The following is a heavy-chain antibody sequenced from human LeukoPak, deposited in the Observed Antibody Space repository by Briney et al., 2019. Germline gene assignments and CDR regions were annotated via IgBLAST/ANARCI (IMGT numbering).Heavy chain of an antibody. D-gene: IGHD3-22*01. CDR3: ARDLGGYADS. CDR1: GFTVSSNY. V-gene: IGHV3-53*01. J-gene: IGHJ5*01. Sequence: SGGSLRLSCAASGFTVSSNYMGWIRQAPGKGLEWVSIIYSGGSTYYADSVKGRFTISRDNSKNTLYLQMNSLRAEDTAVYYCARDLGGYADSWGQGTLVTVSS. CDR2: IYSGGST.